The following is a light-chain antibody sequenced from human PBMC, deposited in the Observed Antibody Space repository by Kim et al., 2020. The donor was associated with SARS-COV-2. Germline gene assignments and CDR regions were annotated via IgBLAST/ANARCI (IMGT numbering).Light chain of an antibody. J-gene: IGLJ2*01. CDR2: GKT. CDR1: LLRCYS. CDR3: NSRYSNDNVV. Sequence: FDKPVRISCQEGLLRCYSAPWYQKKPGQAPILVIYGKTNRPSGIPDRFSCSSSGNTASLTIPWTQAGDEADYYCNSRYSNDNVVFGGGTKLTVL. V-gene: IGLV3-19*01.